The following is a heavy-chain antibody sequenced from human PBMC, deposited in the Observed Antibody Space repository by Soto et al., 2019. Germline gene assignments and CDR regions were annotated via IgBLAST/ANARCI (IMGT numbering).Heavy chain of an antibody. Sequence: PGESLKISCKGSGYSFTSYWIGWVRQMPGKGLEWMGIIYPGDSDTRYSPSFQGQVTISADKSISTAYLQWSSLKASDTATYYCAKSLNYYDSSGYWEVYYGMDVWGQGTTVTVSS. CDR1: GYSFTSYW. V-gene: IGHV5-51*01. CDR3: AKSLNYYDSSGYWEVYYGMDV. CDR2: IYPGDSDT. J-gene: IGHJ6*02. D-gene: IGHD3-22*01.